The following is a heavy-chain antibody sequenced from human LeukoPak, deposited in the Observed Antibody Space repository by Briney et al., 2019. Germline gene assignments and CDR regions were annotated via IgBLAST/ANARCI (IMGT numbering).Heavy chain of an antibody. CDR1: GGTFSSYA. CDR2: IIPIFGTA. V-gene: IGHV1-69*01. J-gene: IGHJ4*02. D-gene: IGHD3-10*01. CDR3: ARFEYYYGSGGFDY. Sequence: GSSVKVSCKASGGTFSSYAISWVRQAPGQGLEWMGGIIPIFGTANYAQKFQGRVTITADESTGTAYMELSSLRSEDTAVYYCARFEYYYGSGGFDYWGQGTLVTVSS.